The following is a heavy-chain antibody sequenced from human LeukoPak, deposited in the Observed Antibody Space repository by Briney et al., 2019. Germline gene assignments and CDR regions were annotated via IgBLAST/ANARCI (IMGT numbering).Heavy chain of an antibody. CDR1: GFTFSSYA. CDR3: AKLDSSGWSRPFDY. CDR2: MSHDGSNK. D-gene: IGHD6-19*01. Sequence: GGSLRLSCAASGFTFSSYAMHWVRQVPGKGLEWVAVMSHDGSNKYYGDSVKGRFTISRDNSKNTLYLQMNSLRAEDTAVYYCAKLDSSGWSRPFDYWGQGTLVTVSS. V-gene: IGHV3-30*18. J-gene: IGHJ4*02.